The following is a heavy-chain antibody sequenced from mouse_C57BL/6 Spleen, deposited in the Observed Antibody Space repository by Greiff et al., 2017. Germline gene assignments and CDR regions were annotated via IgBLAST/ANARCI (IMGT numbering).Heavy chain of an antibody. V-gene: IGHV1-19*01. CDR1: GYTFTDYY. CDR2: INPYNGGT. Sequence: VQLQQSGPVLVKPGASVKMSCKASGYTFTDYYMNWVKQSHGKSLEWIGVINPYNGGTSYNQKFKGKATLTVDKSSSTAYMELNSLTSEDSAVYYCARGGTTGDYWYFDVWGTGTTVTVSS. J-gene: IGHJ1*03. D-gene: IGHD1-1*01. CDR3: ARGGTTGDYWYFDV.